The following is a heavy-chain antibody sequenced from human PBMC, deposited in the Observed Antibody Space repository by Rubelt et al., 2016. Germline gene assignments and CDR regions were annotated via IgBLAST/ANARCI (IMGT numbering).Heavy chain of an antibody. CDR1: GFTFSTYT. D-gene: IGHD5/OR15-5a*01. Sequence: QVQLVESGGGVVQPGGSLRLSCAASGFTFSTYTMHWVALLSYDGGHEFYADSVKGRFTISRDNSKNTLSLQMSSRGPEDTAVYYCARDPRSPGVWNWFDPWGQGTLVTVSS. J-gene: IGHJ5*02. CDR3: ARDPRSPGVWNWFDP. V-gene: IGHV3-30*15. CDR2: LSYDGGHE.